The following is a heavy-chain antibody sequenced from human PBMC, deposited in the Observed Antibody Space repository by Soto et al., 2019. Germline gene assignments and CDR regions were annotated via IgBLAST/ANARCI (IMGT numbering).Heavy chain of an antibody. CDR1: GGSFTSNNW. CDR3: ASRDPGTSVDY. Sequence: SETLSLTCAVSGGSFTSNNWWTGVRQPPGQGLEWIGEIYRTGSTNYNPSLKSRVTISLDKSENQFSLKVTPLTAADTAVYYCASRDPGTSVDYWGQGTLVTVSS. D-gene: IGHD1-7*01. CDR2: IYRTGST. V-gene: IGHV4-4*02. J-gene: IGHJ4*02.